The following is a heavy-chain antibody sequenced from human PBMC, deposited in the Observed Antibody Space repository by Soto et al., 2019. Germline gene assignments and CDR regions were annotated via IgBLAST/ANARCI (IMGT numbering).Heavy chain of an antibody. CDR2: ISGLNGDT. J-gene: IGHJ6*02. CDR3: ARAESYTTSWYAMDV. Sequence: QVQLVQSGAEVKQPGASVKVSCKASGYSFRNYGFIWVRQAPGQGLEWMGWISGLNGDTNYARSLQGRATMMTDTSTATVYMELRNLRSEDTAVYYCARAESYTTSWYAMDVWGQGTAVTV. V-gene: IGHV1-18*01. D-gene: IGHD2-2*02. CDR1: GYSFRNYG.